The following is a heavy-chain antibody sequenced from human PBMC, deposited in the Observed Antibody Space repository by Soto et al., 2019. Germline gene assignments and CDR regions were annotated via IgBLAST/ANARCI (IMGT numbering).Heavy chain of an antibody. J-gene: IGHJ5*02. CDR1: GFTFSSYA. D-gene: IGHD1-1*01. V-gene: IGHV3-30-3*01. CDR2: ISYDGSNK. CDR3: ARTENDILNPWFDP. Sequence: GGSLRLSCAASGFTFSSYAMHWVRQAPGKGLEWVAVISYDGSNKYYADSVKGRFTISRDNSKNTLYPQMNSLRAEDTAVYYCARTENDILNPWFDPWGQGTLVTVSS.